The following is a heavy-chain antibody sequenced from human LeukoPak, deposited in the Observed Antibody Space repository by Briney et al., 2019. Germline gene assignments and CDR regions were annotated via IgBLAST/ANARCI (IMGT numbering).Heavy chain of an antibody. V-gene: IGHV4-30-2*01. D-gene: IGHD4-11*01. CDR1: GGSFSSGGYY. Sequence: SETLSLTCAVSGGSFSSGGYYWSWIRQPPGKGLEWIGYIYHSGSTYYNPSLKSRVTISVDRSKNQFSLKLSSVTAADTAVYYCAPLTTVTTPVFDWGQGTLVTVSS. J-gene: IGHJ4*02. CDR2: IYHSGST. CDR3: APLTTVTTPVFD.